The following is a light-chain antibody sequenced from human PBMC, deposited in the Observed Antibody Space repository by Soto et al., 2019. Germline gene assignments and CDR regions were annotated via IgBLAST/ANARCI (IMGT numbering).Light chain of an antibody. CDR1: QSVSSN. CDR3: QQYNNWPRT. CDR2: GAS. J-gene: IGKJ1*01. Sequence: EIVMTQAPATLSVSPGERATLSCSAGQSVSSNLAWYQQKPGQAPRLLIYGASTRATGIPARFSGSGSGTEFTLTISSLQSEDFAVYYCQQYNNWPRTFGQGTKVDNK. V-gene: IGKV3-15*01.